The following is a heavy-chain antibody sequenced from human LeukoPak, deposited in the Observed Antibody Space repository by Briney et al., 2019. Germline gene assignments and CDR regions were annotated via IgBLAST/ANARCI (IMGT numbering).Heavy chain of an antibody. CDR2: IYYTGST. Sequence: SETLSLTCTVSGGSISSYYWSWIRQPPGKGLEWIGYIYYTGSTNYNPSLKSRVTISVDTSKNQFSLKLSSVTAADTAVYYCARHPRYGSGSYYPNAFDYWGQGTLVTVSS. D-gene: IGHD3-10*01. V-gene: IGHV4-59*08. CDR1: GGSISSYY. CDR3: ARHPRYGSGSYYPNAFDY. J-gene: IGHJ4*02.